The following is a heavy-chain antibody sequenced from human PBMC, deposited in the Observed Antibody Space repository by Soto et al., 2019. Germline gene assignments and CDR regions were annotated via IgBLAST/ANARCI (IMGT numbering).Heavy chain of an antibody. CDR3: ARGTRYFDPPGNY. Sequence: GGSLRLSCAAYGFTFSSYAMLWVRQAPGKGLEWVAVISCDGSNKYYADSVKGRFTISRDNSKNTLYLQMNSLRADDTAVYYGARGTRYFDPPGNYWGQGTLVTVSS. CDR1: GFTFSSYA. J-gene: IGHJ4*02. CDR2: ISCDGSNK. D-gene: IGHD3-9*01. V-gene: IGHV3-30-3*01.